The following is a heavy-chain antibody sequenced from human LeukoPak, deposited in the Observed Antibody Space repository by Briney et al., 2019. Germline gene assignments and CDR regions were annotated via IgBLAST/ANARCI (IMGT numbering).Heavy chain of an antibody. J-gene: IGHJ4*02. V-gene: IGHV4-39*07. CDR2: IYYSGST. CDR3: ARERGGRQFPFDY. CDR1: GGSISSSSYY. Sequence: PSETLSLTCTVSGGSISSSSYYWGWIRQPPGKGLEWIGSIYYSGSTYYNPSLKSRVTISVDTSKNQFSLKLTSVTAADTAVYYCARERGGRQFPFDYWGQGTLVTVSS. D-gene: IGHD5-24*01.